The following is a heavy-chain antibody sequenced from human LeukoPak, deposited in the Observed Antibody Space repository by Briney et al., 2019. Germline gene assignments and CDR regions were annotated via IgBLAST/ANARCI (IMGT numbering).Heavy chain of an antibody. CDR2: INPNSGGT. CDR3: ARGSSSSWSPFDS. CDR1: GFTFTGYY. Sequence: ASVKVSCKASGFTFTGYYMHWVRQAPGQGLEWMGGINPNSGGTNYAQNFQGRVTVTWDTSISTAYMELSRLRSDDTAVYYCARGSSSSWSPFDSWGQGSLVTVSS. J-gene: IGHJ4*02. D-gene: IGHD6-13*01. V-gene: IGHV1-2*02.